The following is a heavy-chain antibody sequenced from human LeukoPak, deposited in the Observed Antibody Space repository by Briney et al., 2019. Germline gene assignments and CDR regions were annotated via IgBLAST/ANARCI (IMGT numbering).Heavy chain of an antibody. CDR2: ISRDGSSP. CDR1: GITFSGYW. V-gene: IGHV3-74*01. Sequence: GGSLRLSCAASGITFSGYWMHWVRQAPGKGLLWVSRISRDGSSPHYADSVRGRFTISRDNAKSTLYLQMNSLRVEDTAVYYCGGSSSYNWFDPWGQGTLVTVSS. CDR3: GGSSSYNWFDP. J-gene: IGHJ5*02. D-gene: IGHD1-26*01.